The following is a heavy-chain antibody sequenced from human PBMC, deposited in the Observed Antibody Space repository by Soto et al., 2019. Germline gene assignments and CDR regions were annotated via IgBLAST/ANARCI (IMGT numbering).Heavy chain of an antibody. CDR1: GGSISSYY. CDR2: IYYSGST. Sequence: SETLSLTCTVSGGSISSYYWSWIRQPPGKGLEWIGYIYYSGSTNYNPSLKSRVTISVDTSKNQFSLKLSSVTAADTAVYYCARGERQWLPPDYWGQGTLVTVSS. J-gene: IGHJ4*02. D-gene: IGHD6-19*01. V-gene: IGHV4-59*01. CDR3: ARGERQWLPPDY.